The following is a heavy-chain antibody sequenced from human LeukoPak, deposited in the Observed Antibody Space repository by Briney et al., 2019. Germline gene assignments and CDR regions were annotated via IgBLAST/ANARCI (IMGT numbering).Heavy chain of an antibody. V-gene: IGHV1-46*01. CDR1: GYTFTSYY. CDR2: INPSGGST. D-gene: IGHD2/OR15-2a*01. Sequence: ASVKVSCKASGYTFTSYYMHWVRQAPGQGLEWMGIINPSGGSTSYAQKFQGRVTMTRNTSTRTAYMELSSLRSEDTAIYYCARGNSHLDHWGQGTLIIVSS. CDR3: ARGNSHLDH. J-gene: IGHJ1*01.